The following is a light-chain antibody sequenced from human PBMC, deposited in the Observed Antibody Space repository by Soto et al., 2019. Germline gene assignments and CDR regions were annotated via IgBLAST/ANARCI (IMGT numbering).Light chain of an antibody. CDR3: QQYGTSPWT. V-gene: IGKV3-20*01. Sequence: EIVLTQSPGTLSLSPGERATLSCRASQSVSRNYLAWYQQKPRQTPRLLIYGASSRATGIPDRFSGSGSVTDFTLTISRLEPEDFAVFYCQQYGTSPWTFGQGTKVEIK. J-gene: IGKJ1*01. CDR1: QSVSRNY. CDR2: GAS.